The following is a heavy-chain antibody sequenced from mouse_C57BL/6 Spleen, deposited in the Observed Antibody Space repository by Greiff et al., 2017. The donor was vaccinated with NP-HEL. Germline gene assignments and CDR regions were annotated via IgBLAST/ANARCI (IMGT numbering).Heavy chain of an antibody. Sequence: EVQGVESGEGLVKPGGSLKLSCAASGFTFSSYAMSWVRQTPEKRLEWVAYISSGGDYIYYADTVKGRFTISRDNARNTLYLQMSSLKSEDTAMYYCTRAITTVVDPPWYFDVWGTGTTVTVSS. J-gene: IGHJ1*03. D-gene: IGHD1-1*01. V-gene: IGHV5-9-1*02. CDR1: GFTFSSYA. CDR3: TRAITTVVDPPWYFDV. CDR2: ISSGGDYI.